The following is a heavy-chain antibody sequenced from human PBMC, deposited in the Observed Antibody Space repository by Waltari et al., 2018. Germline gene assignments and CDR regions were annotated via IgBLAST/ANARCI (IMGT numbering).Heavy chain of an antibody. CDR3: TRGGFCSGGRCDSAAFDI. Sequence: EVQLVESGGDLVQPGGSLRLSCAASDFTFNTYWLNWVRQAPGKGLEWVANIQPNGIEKYYVDSVKGRFSISRDNAKKSLYLQMDSLRADDTGFYYCTRGGFCSGGRCDSAAFDIWGQGTMVTVSS. V-gene: IGHV3-7*01. J-gene: IGHJ3*02. CDR1: DFTFNTYW. CDR2: IQPNGIEK. D-gene: IGHD2-15*01.